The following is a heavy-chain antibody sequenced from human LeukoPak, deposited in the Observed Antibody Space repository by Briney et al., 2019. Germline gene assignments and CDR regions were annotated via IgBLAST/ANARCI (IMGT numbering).Heavy chain of an antibody. CDR3: ASLERATNEGYFDF. V-gene: IGHV3-30*02. D-gene: IGHD5-24*01. CDR2: IQNDGNNK. CDR1: GFIFNNCD. J-gene: IGHJ4*02. Sequence: GGSLRLSCAASGFIFNNCDMHWVRQAPGKGLEWVAFIQNDGNNKYYADSVKGRFTISRDNSKNTLYLQMNSLRVEDTAAYYCASLERATNEGYFDFWGQGTLVTVSS.